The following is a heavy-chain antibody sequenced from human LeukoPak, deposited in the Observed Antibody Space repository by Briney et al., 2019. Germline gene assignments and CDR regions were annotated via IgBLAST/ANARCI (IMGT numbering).Heavy chain of an antibody. CDR3: ARSEHSSSSFDY. J-gene: IGHJ4*02. Sequence: GGSLRLSCAASGFTFSSYAVGWVRQAPGKGLEWVSAISGSADRIHYADSVKGRFTISRDNARNSLYLQMNSLRAEDTAIYYCARSEHSSSSFDYWGQGTLVTVSS. V-gene: IGHV3-23*01. CDR1: GFTFSSYA. CDR2: ISGSADRI. D-gene: IGHD6-6*01.